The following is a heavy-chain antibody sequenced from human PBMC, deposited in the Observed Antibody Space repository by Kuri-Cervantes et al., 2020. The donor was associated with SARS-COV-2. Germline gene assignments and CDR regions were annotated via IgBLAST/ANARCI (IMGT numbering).Heavy chain of an antibody. J-gene: IGHJ4*02. CDR1: GFTFSTFA. D-gene: IGHD3-16*01. CDR3: ARDADHMITFGGDPGAWGY. V-gene: IGHV3-23*01. CDR2: IRPSGERT. Sequence: GESLKISCAASGFTFSTFAMAWVRQAPGKGLEWVTTIRPSGERTYYADPVKGRFTISRDNSKNTVSLEMSSLGAEDTAVYYCARDADHMITFGGDPGAWGYWGQGTLVTVSS.